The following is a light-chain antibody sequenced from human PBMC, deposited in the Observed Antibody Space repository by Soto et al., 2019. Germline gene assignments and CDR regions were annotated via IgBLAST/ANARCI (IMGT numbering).Light chain of an antibody. CDR1: QDVSIF. J-gene: IGKJ2*01. Sequence: EILLAQSPATLSLSPGERATLSCKASQDVSIFLAWYQQKPGQAPRLLIHDASNRATGVPARVSGSGSGREFTLTITSLEPEDFAVYYCQQRSTWLYTFGQGTKLEV. CDR3: QQRSTWLYT. CDR2: DAS. V-gene: IGKV3-11*02.